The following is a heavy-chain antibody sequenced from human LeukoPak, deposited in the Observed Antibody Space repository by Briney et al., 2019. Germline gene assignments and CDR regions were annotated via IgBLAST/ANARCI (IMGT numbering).Heavy chain of an antibody. V-gene: IGHV3-48*03. D-gene: IGHD1-26*01. J-gene: IGHJ4*02. CDR1: GFTFSSYE. CDR2: IGSSGSTI. CDR3: ARVTVGAWGLDY. Sequence: GGSLRLSCAASGFTFSSYEMNWVRQAPGKGLEWVSYIGSSGSTIYHADSVKGRFTISRDNAKKSLYLQMNSLRAEDTAVYYCARVTVGAWGLDYWGQGTLVTVSS.